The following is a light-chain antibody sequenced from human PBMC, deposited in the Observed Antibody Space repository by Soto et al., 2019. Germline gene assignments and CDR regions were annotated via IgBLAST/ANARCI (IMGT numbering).Light chain of an antibody. CDR2: DVS. CDR3: SSYTSSSTRV. J-gene: IGLJ1*01. V-gene: IGLV2-14*01. CDR1: SSDVGDYNS. Sequence: QSALTQPASVSGSPGQSITISCTGTSSDVGDYNSVSWYQQHPGKAPKLMIFDVSNRPSGVSNRVSGSKSGNTVSLTISGLQAEDEADYYCSSYTSSSTRVFGTGTKLTVL.